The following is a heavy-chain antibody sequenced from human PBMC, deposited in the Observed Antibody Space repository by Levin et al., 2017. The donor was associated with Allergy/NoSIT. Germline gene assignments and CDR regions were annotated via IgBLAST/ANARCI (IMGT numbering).Heavy chain of an antibody. D-gene: IGHD3-22*01. V-gene: IGHV1-2*02. CDR2: INPNSGGT. Sequence: ASVKVSCKASGYTFTGYYMHWVRQAPGQGLEWMGWINPNSGGTNYAQKFQGRVTMTRDTSISTAYMELSRLRSDDTAVYYCARDPHDSSGYYPFYWGQGTLVTVSS. J-gene: IGHJ4*02. CDR3: ARDPHDSSGYYPFY. CDR1: GYTFTGYY.